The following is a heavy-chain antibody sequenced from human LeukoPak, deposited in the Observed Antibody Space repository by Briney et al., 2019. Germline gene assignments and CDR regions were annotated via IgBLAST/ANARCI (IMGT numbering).Heavy chain of an antibody. CDR3: AREVAGTWAFDI. D-gene: IGHD6-19*01. CDR2: IYTSGST. V-gene: IGHV4-4*07. Sequence: PSETLSLTCTVSGGSISSYYWSWIRQPAGQGLERIGRIYTSGSTNYNPSLKRRVTMPVDTSKNQFSLTLSSVTAADTAVYYCAREVAGTWAFDIWGQGTRVTVSS. CDR1: GGSISSYY. J-gene: IGHJ3*02.